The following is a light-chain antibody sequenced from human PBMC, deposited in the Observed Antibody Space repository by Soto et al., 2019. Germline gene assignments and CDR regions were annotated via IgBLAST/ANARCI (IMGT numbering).Light chain of an antibody. CDR3: QSYDSSLKTVL. J-gene: IGLJ2*01. Sequence: QPVLTQPPSVSGAPRERVAISCTGSSSNIGAGYDVHWYQQLPGGAPTLLIYDNNNRPSGVPDRFSGSRSGTSASLAITGLQVGDEGDYYCQSYDSSLKTVLFGGGTKLTVL. CDR2: DNN. V-gene: IGLV1-40*01. CDR1: SSNIGAGYD.